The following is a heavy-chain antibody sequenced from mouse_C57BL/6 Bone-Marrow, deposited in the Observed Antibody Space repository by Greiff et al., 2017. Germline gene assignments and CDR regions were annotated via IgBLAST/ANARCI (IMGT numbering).Heavy chain of an antibody. Sequence: VQLQQPGAELVKPGASVKLSCKASGYTFTSSWMHWVKQRPGRGLEWIGRIDPNSGGTKYNEKFKSKATLTVDKPSSTAYMQLSSLTSEYAAVYYCARGMGTVVETFDYWGQGTTLTVSS. V-gene: IGHV1-72*01. CDR2: IDPNSGGT. CDR3: ARGMGTVVETFDY. D-gene: IGHD1-1*01. J-gene: IGHJ2*01. CDR1: GYTFTSSW.